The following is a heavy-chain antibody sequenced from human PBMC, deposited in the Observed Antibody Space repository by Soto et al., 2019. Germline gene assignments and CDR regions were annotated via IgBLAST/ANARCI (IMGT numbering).Heavy chain of an antibody. J-gene: IGHJ6*02. CDR1: GGTFSSYA. CDR3: ARDIVPSLYGSGSNHYYGMDV. V-gene: IGHV1-69*13. D-gene: IGHD3-10*01. CDR2: IIPIFGTA. Sequence: SVKVSCKASGGTFSSYAISWVRQAPGQGLEWMGGIIPIFGTANYAQKFQGRVTITADESTSTAYMELSSLRSEDTAVYYCARDIVPSLYGSGSNHYYGMDVWGQGXTVTVYS.